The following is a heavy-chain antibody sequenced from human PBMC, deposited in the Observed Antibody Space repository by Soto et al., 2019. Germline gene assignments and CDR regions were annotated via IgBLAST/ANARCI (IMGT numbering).Heavy chain of an antibody. V-gene: IGHV3-7*01. CDR3: ASLGYSGYDQREGYYYYYYMDV. CDR2: IKQDGSEK. D-gene: IGHD5-12*01. J-gene: IGHJ6*03. Sequence: GGSLRLSCAASGFTFSSYWMSWVRQAPGKGLEWVANIKQDGSEKYYVDSVKGRFTISRDNAKNSLYLQMNSLRAEDTAVYYCASLGYSGYDQREGYYYYYYMDVWGKGTTVTVSS. CDR1: GFTFSSYW.